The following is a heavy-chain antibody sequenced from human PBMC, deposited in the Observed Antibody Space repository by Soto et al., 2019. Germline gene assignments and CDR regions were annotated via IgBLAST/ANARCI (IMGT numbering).Heavy chain of an antibody. CDR2: ISGSGGNT. D-gene: IGHD5-12*01. CDR1: GFTFSSYS. V-gene: IGHV3-23*01. J-gene: IGHJ4*02. Sequence: GGSLRLSCAASGFTFSSYSMSWVRQAPGKGLEWVSAISGSGGNTYYADSVKGRFTISGDNSKNTLYLQMNSLRAEDTAVYYCAKDLGEYSGYVCYWGQGTLVTVSS. CDR3: AKDLGEYSGYVCY.